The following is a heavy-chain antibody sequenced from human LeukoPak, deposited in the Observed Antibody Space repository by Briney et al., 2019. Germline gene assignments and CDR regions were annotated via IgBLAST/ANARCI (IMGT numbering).Heavy chain of an antibody. V-gene: IGHV4-30-2*01. CDR2: IYHSGST. D-gene: IGHD3-22*01. CDR3: ATIYYYDSSGYNY. CDR1: GGSISSGGYY. Sequence: SQTLSLTCTVSGGSISSGGYYWSWIRQPPGKGLEWIGYIYHSGSTYYNPSLKSRVTISVDRSKNQFSLKLSSVTAADTAVYYCATIYYYDSSGYNYWGQGTLVTVSS. J-gene: IGHJ4*02.